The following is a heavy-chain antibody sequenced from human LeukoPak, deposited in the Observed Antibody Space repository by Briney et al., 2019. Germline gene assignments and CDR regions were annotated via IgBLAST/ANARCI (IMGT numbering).Heavy chain of an antibody. J-gene: IGHJ4*02. D-gene: IGHD5-12*01. Sequence: GGSLRLSCAASGFTVSSNYMSWVRQAPGKGLEWVSVIYSGGSTYYADSVKGRFTISIDNSKNTLYLQMTSLSAEDTAVYYCARSPLYSGYDFEYYFDYWGQGTLVTVSS. CDR2: IYSGGST. V-gene: IGHV3-53*01. CDR1: GFTVSSNY. CDR3: ARSPLYSGYDFEYYFDY.